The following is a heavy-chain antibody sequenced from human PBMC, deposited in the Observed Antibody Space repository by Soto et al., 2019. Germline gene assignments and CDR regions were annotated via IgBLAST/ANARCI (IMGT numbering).Heavy chain of an antibody. CDR3: AREAGPLDY. J-gene: IGHJ4*01. CDR1: GFTVSNNY. CDR2: IYGGGST. Sequence: GSLILSCTASGFTVSNNYMSWVRQAPGKGLEWVSVIYGGGSTYYADSVKGRFTISRDSSKNTLYLQMNSLSAEDTAVYFCAREAGPLDYWGQGTLVTVS. V-gene: IGHV3-53*01.